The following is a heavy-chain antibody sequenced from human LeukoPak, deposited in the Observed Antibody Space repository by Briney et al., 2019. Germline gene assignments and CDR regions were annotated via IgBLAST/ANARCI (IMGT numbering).Heavy chain of an antibody. D-gene: IGHD4-11*01. V-gene: IGHV4-39*07. Sequence: PSETLSLTCTVSGGSISSSSYYWSWIRQPPGKGLEWIGEINHSGSTNYNPSLKSRVTISVDTSKNQFSLKLSSVTAADTAVYYCASFGGYSNSYNWFDPWGQGTLVTVSS. CDR1: GGSISSSSYY. CDR3: ASFGGYSNSYNWFDP. J-gene: IGHJ5*02. CDR2: INHSGST.